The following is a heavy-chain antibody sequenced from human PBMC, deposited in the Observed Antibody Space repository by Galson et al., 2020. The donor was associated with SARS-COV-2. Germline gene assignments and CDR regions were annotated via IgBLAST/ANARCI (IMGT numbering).Heavy chain of an antibody. V-gene: IGHV1-18*01. CDR1: GYTFTSYG. J-gene: IGHJ6*03. Sequence: ASVKVSCKSSGYTFTSYGISWVRQAPGQGLEWMGWISAYNGNTNYGQKFQGRVTMTTDTSTSTAYMELRSLRSDDTAVYYCARDLRDYYYYYMDGWGKGTTVTISS. CDR3: ARDLRDYYYYYMDG. CDR2: ISAYNGNT.